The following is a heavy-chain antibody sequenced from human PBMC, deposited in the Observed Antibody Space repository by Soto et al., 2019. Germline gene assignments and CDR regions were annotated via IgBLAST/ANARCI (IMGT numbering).Heavy chain of an antibody. CDR3: ARSDSSPPTTWMDV. CDR1: GFSISSYD. J-gene: IGHJ6*02. Sequence: PSETLSLTCTFSGFSISSYDWSWIRQPPGKGLEWIGYIYYSGSTNYNPSLKSRVTISVDTSKNQFSLKLSSVTAADPAVYSCARSDSSPPTTWMDVWGQGTTVTVSS. V-gene: IGHV4-59*01. D-gene: IGHD2-21*02. CDR2: IYYSGST.